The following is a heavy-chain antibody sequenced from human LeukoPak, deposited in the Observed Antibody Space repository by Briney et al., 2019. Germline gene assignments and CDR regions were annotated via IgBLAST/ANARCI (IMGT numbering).Heavy chain of an antibody. D-gene: IGHD6-13*01. CDR3: AKAAAAPGFDF. CDR2: ISDSGGRT. J-gene: IGHJ4*02. V-gene: IGHV3-23*01. CDR1: GFTFSSYA. Sequence: PGGSLRLSCAASGFTFSSYAMSWVRQAPGKGLEWVSAISDSGGRTYYADSVKGRFTISRDNSKNTLSLQMNSLRAEDTALYYCAKAAAAPGFDFWGQGTLVTVSS.